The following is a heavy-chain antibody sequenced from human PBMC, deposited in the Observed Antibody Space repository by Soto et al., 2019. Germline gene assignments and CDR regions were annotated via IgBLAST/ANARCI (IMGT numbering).Heavy chain of an antibody. V-gene: IGHV4-59*08. Sequence: SETLSLTCTVSGGSISSYHWSWIRQPPGKGLEWIGYIYYSGSTNYNPSLKSRVTISVDTSKNQFSLKLSSVTAADTAVYYCARSLSITMVSGGWFDPWGQGTLVTVSS. J-gene: IGHJ5*02. CDR1: GGSISSYH. D-gene: IGHD3-10*01. CDR2: IYYSGST. CDR3: ARSLSITMVSGGWFDP.